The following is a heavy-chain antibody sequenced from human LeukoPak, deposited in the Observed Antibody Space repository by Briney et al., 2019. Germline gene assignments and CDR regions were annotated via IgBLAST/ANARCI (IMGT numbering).Heavy chain of an antibody. Sequence: PSETLSFTCAVYGGSFSGYYWSWIRQPPGKGLEWIGEINHSGSTNYNPSLKSRVTISVDTSKNQFSLKLSSVTAADTAVYYCASTTYYYDSSGYYFLDYWGQGTLVTVSS. CDR2: INHSGST. V-gene: IGHV4-34*01. J-gene: IGHJ4*02. CDR3: ASTTYYYDSSGYYFLDY. D-gene: IGHD3-22*01. CDR1: GGSFSGYY.